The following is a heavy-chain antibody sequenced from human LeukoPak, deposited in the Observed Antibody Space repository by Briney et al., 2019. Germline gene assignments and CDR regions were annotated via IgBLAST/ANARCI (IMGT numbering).Heavy chain of an antibody. V-gene: IGHV3-30*04. D-gene: IGHD3-3*01. CDR2: ISNDGSNK. CDR1: GFTFNAYT. J-gene: IGHJ3*02. CDR3: ARGFDTNAFDI. Sequence: PGGSLRLSCAASGFTFNAYTMHWVRQAPGKGLEWVARISNDGSNKYYTDSVEGRFTISRDSSKNTVYLQMNSLRTEDTALYYCARGFDTNAFDIWGQGTLVTVFS.